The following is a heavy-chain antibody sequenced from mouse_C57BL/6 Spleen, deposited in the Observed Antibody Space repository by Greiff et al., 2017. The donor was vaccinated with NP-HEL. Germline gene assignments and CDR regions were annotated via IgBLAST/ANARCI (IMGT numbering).Heavy chain of an antibody. D-gene: IGHD6-1*01. CDR2: INPNNGGT. CDR3: ARKRGSSEAMDY. CDR1: GYTFTDYY. V-gene: IGHV1-26*01. J-gene: IGHJ4*01. Sequence: VQLQQSGPELVKPGASVKISCKASGYTFTDYYMNWVKQSHGKSLEWIGDINPNNGGTSYNQKFKGKATLTVDKSSSTAYMELRSLTSEDSAVYYCARKRGSSEAMDYWGQGTSVTVSS.